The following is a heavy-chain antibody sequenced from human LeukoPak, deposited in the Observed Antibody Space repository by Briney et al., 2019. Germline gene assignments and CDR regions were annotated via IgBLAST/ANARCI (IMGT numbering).Heavy chain of an antibody. CDR3: AKVLWFGELILSGAFDI. CDR2: VNQGGTGK. V-gene: IGHV3-7*03. Sequence: GGSLRLSCAASGFRFSSQWMSWVRQAPGKGLEWVAIVNQGGTGKYYVDSVKGRFTISRDNAENSLYLQMNSLRAEDTAVYYCAKVLWFGELILSGAFDIWGQGTMVTVSS. CDR1: GFRFSSQW. J-gene: IGHJ3*02. D-gene: IGHD3-10*01.